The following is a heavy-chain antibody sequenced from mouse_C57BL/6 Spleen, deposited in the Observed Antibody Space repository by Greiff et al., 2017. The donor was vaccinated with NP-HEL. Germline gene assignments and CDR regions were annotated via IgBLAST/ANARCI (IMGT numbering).Heavy chain of an antibody. Sequence: QVQLQQPGAELVRPGSSVKLSCKASGYTFTSYWMHWVKQRPIQGLEWIGNIDPSDSETHYNQKFKDKATLTVDKSSSTAYMQLSSLTSEDSAVYYCARKRIYDGYYDYAMDYWGKGTSVTVSS. V-gene: IGHV1-52*01. CDR2: IDPSDSET. CDR1: GYTFTSYW. J-gene: IGHJ4*01. D-gene: IGHD2-3*01. CDR3: ARKRIYDGYYDYAMDY.